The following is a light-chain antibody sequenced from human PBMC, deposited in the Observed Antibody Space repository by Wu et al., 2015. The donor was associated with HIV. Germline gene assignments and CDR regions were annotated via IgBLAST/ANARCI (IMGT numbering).Light chain of an antibody. Sequence: EIVLTQSPATLSLSPGERATLSCRASQNVNTKVAWYQQKPGQAPRLLISGASTRAAGISARFTGSGSGTEFTLIISALQSEDFVLYYCQQYKNWPTFGGGTKVEIK. V-gene: IGKV3-15*01. J-gene: IGKJ4*01. CDR1: QNVNTK. CDR2: GAS. CDR3: QQYKNWPT.